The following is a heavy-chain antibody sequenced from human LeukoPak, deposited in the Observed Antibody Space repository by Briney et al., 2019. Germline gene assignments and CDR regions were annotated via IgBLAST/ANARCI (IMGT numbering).Heavy chain of an antibody. CDR3: AVYYYGSFTPKNFDY. CDR1: GFTFSSYS. Sequence: GGSLRLSCAASGFTFSSYSMNWVRQAPGKGLEWVSSISSSSSYIYYADSVKGRFTISRDNAKNSLYLQMNSLRAEDTAVYYCAVYYYGSFTPKNFDYWGQGTLVTVSS. V-gene: IGHV3-21*01. J-gene: IGHJ4*02. CDR2: ISSSSSYI. D-gene: IGHD3-10*01.